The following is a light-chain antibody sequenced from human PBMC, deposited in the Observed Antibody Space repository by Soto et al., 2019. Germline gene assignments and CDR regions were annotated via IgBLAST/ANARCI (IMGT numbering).Light chain of an antibody. Sequence: DIQMTQSPSSMSASLGDKVTITCRASEDIDEYLAWYQQKPGKAPRVLLYPTSILQSGVPSRFSGSGNGTDFNVTITSLQPEDVATYFCQKYDRAPLTFGGGTKVDIK. J-gene: IGKJ4*01. CDR2: PTS. V-gene: IGKV1-27*01. CDR3: QKYDRAPLT. CDR1: EDIDEY.